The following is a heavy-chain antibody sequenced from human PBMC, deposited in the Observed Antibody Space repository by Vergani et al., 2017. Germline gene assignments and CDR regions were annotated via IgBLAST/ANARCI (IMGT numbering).Heavy chain of an antibody. CDR1: GYTFTSYG. J-gene: IGHJ6*03. Sequence: QVQLVQSGAEVKKPGASVKVSCEASGYTFTSYGISWVRQAPGQGLEWMGWISAYNGNTNYAQKLQGRVTMTTDTSTSTAYMELRSLRSDDTAVYYCARGFLEWLRDYYYYYMDVWGKGTTVTVSS. CDR3: ARGFLEWLRDYYYYYMDV. V-gene: IGHV1-18*01. D-gene: IGHD3-3*01. CDR2: ISAYNGNT.